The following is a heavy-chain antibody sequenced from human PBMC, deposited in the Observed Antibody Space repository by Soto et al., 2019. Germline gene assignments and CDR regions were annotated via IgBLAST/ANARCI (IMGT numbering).Heavy chain of an antibody. CDR3: ARAWRRFFAY. CDR1: GASFSGYF. J-gene: IGHJ4*02. D-gene: IGHD6-25*01. CDR2: INHSGIT. Sequence: SETLSLTCAVYGASFSGYFCSWIRQPPGKGLEWIGEINHSGITKYNPSLKSRVTISGDTSRDQFSLNLGSVTAAYTAVYYCARAWRRFFAYWGQGTLVTVSS. V-gene: IGHV4-34*01.